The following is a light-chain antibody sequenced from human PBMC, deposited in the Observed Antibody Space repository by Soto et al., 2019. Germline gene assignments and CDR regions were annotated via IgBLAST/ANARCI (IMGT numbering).Light chain of an antibody. V-gene: IGKV3D-15*01. Sequence: EIVLTQSPATLSSFPGDRVTLSCRASQYINTRLAWYQHRPGQAPRLLIYQTSIRAAGIPARFSASGTGTEFTLTISSLQPEDFTVDSCLQYHNLWAFGQGTKVDIK. CDR2: QTS. CDR3: LQYHNLWA. J-gene: IGKJ1*01. CDR1: QYINTR.